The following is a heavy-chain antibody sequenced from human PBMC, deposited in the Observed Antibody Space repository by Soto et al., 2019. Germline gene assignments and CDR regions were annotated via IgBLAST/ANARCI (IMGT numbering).Heavy chain of an antibody. CDR1: GFSFSSCS. J-gene: IGHJ4*02. CDR3: VKENPYSGSYLAFDY. Sequence: EVQLLESGGGLMQPGGSLRLSCAAYGFSFSSCSMGWVRQAPGEGLEWVSDINNGGEITYYADSVKGRFTIFRDNSKNTVYLQMNSLRVEDTAVYYYVKENPYSGSYLAFDYWGQGTLVTVSS. D-gene: IGHD3-10*01. V-gene: IGHV3-23*01. CDR2: INNGGEIT.